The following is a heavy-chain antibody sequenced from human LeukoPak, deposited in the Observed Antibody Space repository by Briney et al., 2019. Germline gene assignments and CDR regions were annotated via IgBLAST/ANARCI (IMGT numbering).Heavy chain of an antibody. CDR2: ISGSDGSS. J-gene: IGHJ6*02. Sequence: GGSLRLSCAASGFTFSSYAMSWVRQAPGKGLEWVSSISGSDGSSYYADSVKGRFTISRDNSKNTLYLQMNSLRAEDTAVYYCAKRLLGKTYYYYGMDVWGQGTTVTVSS. CDR3: AKRLLGKTYYYYGMDV. V-gene: IGHV3-23*01. CDR1: GFTFSSYA. D-gene: IGHD2-15*01.